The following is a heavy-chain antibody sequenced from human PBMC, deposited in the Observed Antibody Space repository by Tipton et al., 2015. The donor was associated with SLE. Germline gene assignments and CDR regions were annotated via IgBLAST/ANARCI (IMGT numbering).Heavy chain of an antibody. CDR2: IYYSGNT. CDR1: GGSISSGGYY. D-gene: IGHD3-10*01. J-gene: IGHJ2*01. Sequence: TLSLTCTVSGGSISSGGYYWTWIRQLPGKGLEWIGYIYYSGNTYYNPSLKSRVTISVDTSKNQFSLKLSSVTAADTAVYYCARDRRGWYFALLGRGTPVTVSS. CDR3: ARDRRGWYFAL. V-gene: IGHV4-31*03.